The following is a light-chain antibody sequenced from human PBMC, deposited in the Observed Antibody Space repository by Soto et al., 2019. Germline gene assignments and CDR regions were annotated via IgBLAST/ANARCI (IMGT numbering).Light chain of an antibody. Sequence: QSALTQPRSVSGSPGHSVTISCTGTSSDVGAYNYVSWYQQHPGKAPKLIIYDVNKRPSGVPDRFSGSKSGNTASLTISGLQAEDEGDYYCSSYAGSNNLVFGGGTKVTVL. CDR2: DVN. V-gene: IGLV2-11*01. CDR3: SSYAGSNNLV. J-gene: IGLJ2*01. CDR1: SSDVGAYNY.